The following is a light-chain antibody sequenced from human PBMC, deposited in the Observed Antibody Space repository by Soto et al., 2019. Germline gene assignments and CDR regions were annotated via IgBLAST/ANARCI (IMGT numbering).Light chain of an antibody. CDR1: QSISTY. J-gene: IGKJ1*01. Sequence: EIVLTQSPATLSLSPGERATLSCRASQSISTYLAWYQQKAGQAPRLLIYDASNRATGIPARFSGSGSGTDFTLTISSLEPDDFAVYYCQQRSNWWTFGQGTKVAIK. CDR3: QQRSNWWT. V-gene: IGKV3-11*01. CDR2: DAS.